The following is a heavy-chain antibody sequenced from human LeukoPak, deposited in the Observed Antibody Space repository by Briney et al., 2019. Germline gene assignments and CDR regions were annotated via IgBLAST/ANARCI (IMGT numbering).Heavy chain of an antibody. CDR3: AKDLALVDWFHWFDP. Sequence: PGGSLRLSCVASGFIFTSYAMNWVRQAPGRGLEWVSGISGIDASTHYADSVKGRFTISRDNSKNTVYLQMNSLRVDDTAVYYCAKDLALVDWFHWFDPWGQGTLVTVSS. D-gene: IGHD3-9*01. J-gene: IGHJ5*02. CDR1: GFIFTSYA. CDR2: ISGIDAST. V-gene: IGHV3-23*01.